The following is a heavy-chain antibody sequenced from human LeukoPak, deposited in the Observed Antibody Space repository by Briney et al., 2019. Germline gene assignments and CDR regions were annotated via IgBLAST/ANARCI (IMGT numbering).Heavy chain of an antibody. V-gene: IGHV1-69*04. CDR1: RGTFSIYP. Sequence: SVKVSCKASRGTFSIYPISWVRQAPGQGLEWMGRIIPILGIANHAQKFQGRVTITADKSTSTAYMELSSLRSEDTAVYYCASDPGDTAMVMWGQGTLVTVSS. CDR3: ASDPGDTAMVM. CDR2: IIPILGIA. J-gene: IGHJ4*02. D-gene: IGHD5-18*01.